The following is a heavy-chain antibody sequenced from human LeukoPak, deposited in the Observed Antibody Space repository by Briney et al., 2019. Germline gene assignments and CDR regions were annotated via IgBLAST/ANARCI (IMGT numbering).Heavy chain of an antibody. J-gene: IGHJ4*02. CDR1: GYTLTELS. CDR2: FDPEDGET. D-gene: IGHD2-15*01. CDR3: ATGAPGPSTSDIVFDY. Sequence: ASVKVSCKVSGYTLTELSMHWVRPAPGKGLEWMGGFDPEDGETIYAQKFQGRVTMTEDTSTDTAYMELSSLRSEDTAVYYCATGAPGPSTSDIVFDYWGQGTLVTVSS. V-gene: IGHV1-24*01.